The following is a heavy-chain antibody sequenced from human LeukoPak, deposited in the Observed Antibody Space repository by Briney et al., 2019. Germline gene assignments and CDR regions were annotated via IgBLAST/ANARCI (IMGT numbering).Heavy chain of an antibody. CDR2: ISGSGGST. D-gene: IGHD1-1*01. J-gene: IGHJ5*02. V-gene: IGHV3-23*01. CDR1: GFTFSSYA. Sequence: PGGSLRLSRAASGFTFSSYAMSWVRQAPGKGLEWVSAISGSGGSTYYADSVKGRFTISRDNSKNTLYLQMNSLRAEDTAVYYCAREKLERRLGWFDPWGQGTLVTVSS. CDR3: AREKLERRLGWFDP.